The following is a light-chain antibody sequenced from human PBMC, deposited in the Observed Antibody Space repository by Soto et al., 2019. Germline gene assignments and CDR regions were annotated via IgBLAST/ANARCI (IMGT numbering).Light chain of an antibody. CDR2: EGS. Sequence: QSALTQPASVSGSPGQSITISCTGTSSDVGSYNLVSWYQHHPGKAPKLIIYEGSKRPSGVSNRFSGSKSGNTASLTISGLQAEDEADYYCCSYAGSSTPVVFGGGTKLTV. V-gene: IGLV2-23*01. J-gene: IGLJ2*01. CDR3: CSYAGSSTPVV. CDR1: SSDVGSYNL.